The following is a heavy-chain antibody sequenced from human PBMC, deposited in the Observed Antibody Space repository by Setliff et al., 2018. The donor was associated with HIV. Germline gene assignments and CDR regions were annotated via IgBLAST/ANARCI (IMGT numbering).Heavy chain of an antibody. CDR1: GYNFATYY. D-gene: IGHD5-12*01. V-gene: IGHV5-51*01. J-gene: IGHJ4*02. Sequence: GESLKISCRTSGYNFATYYIAWVRQMPGKGPEWMSSVNPGDSSTKYNPYLQGQVTMSADKLINTAYLQCSSLKASDTAMYYCATLLLGYSGYGYCGQGTLVTVSS. CDR3: ATLLLGYSGYGY. CDR2: VNPGDSST.